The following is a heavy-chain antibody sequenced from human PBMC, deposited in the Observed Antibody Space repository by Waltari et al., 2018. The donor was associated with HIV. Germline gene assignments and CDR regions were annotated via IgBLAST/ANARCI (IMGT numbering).Heavy chain of an antibody. Sequence: EVQLLESGGDLQQPGGSLRLSCAASGFIFSSYAISWVGQAPGRGLEWVSSINGGTTGTFYAYSVKGRFTISRDSSKNTLYLQMNRLRAEDTAVYYCAKDRSYDSSGYFDYWGEGTLVTVSS. CDR2: INGGTTGT. D-gene: IGHD3-22*01. CDR1: GFIFSSYA. CDR3: AKDRSYDSSGYFDY. J-gene: IGHJ4*02. V-gene: IGHV3-23*01.